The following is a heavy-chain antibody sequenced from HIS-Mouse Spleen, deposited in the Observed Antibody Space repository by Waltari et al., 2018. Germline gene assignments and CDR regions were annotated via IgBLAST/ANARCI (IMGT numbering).Heavy chain of an antibody. CDR3: ARVNSGSHDAFDI. V-gene: IGHV3-30-3*01. D-gene: IGHD1-26*01. Sequence: QVQLVESGGGVVQPGRSLRLSCAASGFTFSSYAMHWVRQAPGKGLEWVAVISYDGSNKYYAASVKGRFTISRDNSKNSLYLQMNSLGAEDTAVYYCARVNSGSHDAFDIWGQGTMVTVSS. CDR1: GFTFSSYA. CDR2: ISYDGSNK. J-gene: IGHJ3*02.